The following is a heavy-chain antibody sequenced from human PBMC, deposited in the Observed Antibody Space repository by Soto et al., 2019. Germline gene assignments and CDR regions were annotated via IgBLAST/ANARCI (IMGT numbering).Heavy chain of an antibody. CDR2: LYSGGDT. CDR3: ARGGNSHFDY. D-gene: IGHD2-21*01. V-gene: IGHV3-53*01. CDR1: GLSVSNNY. J-gene: IGHJ4*02. Sequence: GGSLRLSCAASGLSVSNNYMSWVRQAPGKGLEWVSLLYSGGDTYYADSVKGRFTISRDNSKNTLYLQMNSLRAEDTAVYYCARGGNSHFDYWGQGTPVTVSS.